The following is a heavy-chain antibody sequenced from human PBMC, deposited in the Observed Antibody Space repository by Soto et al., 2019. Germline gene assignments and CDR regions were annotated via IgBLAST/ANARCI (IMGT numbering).Heavy chain of an antibody. D-gene: IGHD3-10*01. V-gene: IGHV1-8*01. CDR3: VKVSRKGSAIDFDY. CDR1: GYTFSNYD. J-gene: IGHJ4*02. CDR2: VNPNNGDT. Sequence: QVQLVQSGAELKKPGASVKVSCKASGYTFSNYDMNWVRQATGQGPEWIGWVNPNNGDTGYVQKFQGRVTLATDISTTTAYMKQTSLRSEDTAIYYCVKVSRKGSAIDFDYWCQGTLMIVSS.